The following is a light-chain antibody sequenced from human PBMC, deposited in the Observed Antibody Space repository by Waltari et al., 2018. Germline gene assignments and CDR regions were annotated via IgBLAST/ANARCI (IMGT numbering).Light chain of an antibody. V-gene: IGLV2-23*01. CDR3: CSYAGSSTWV. CDR1: SRDLGGYPL. CDR2: EGT. Sequence: QSALTQPASVSGSPGQSIPISCTGTSRDLGGYPLVSWYQHHPGKAPKPLIYEGTKRPSGVSNRFSGSRSGNTASLTVSGLQAEDEADYYCCSYAGSSTWVFGGGTKLTVL. J-gene: IGLJ3*02.